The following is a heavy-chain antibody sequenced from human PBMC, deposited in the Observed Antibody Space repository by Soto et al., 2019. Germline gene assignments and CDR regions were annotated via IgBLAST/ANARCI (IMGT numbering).Heavy chain of an antibody. CDR1: GFSLSSIGVG. Sequence: QITLKESGPTLVKPTQTLTLTCTFSGFSLSSIGVGVGWIRQPPGKALEWLGILYWDEDKHYSPSLKSRISIAKDTSKDQVVLTLTNMDPVDTATYYCAHTIVVVPTAHDAFDVWGQGTMVTVSS. CDR2: LYWDEDK. J-gene: IGHJ3*01. D-gene: IGHD2-2*01. CDR3: AHTIVVVPTAHDAFDV. V-gene: IGHV2-5*02.